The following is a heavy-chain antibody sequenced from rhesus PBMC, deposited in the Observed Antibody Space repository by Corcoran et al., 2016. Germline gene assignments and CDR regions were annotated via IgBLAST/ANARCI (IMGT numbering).Heavy chain of an antibody. D-gene: IGHD4-23*01. CDR1: GFTFSDYY. Sequence: EVQLVESGGGLVQPGGSLRLSCAASGFTFSDYYMSWVRQAPGKGLEWVSSMSSASSYKYYPDSVKGRFNISRDNAKNSLSLQMNSLKTEDTAVYYCTPGIQYEGDAFDFWGQGLRVTVSS. J-gene: IGHJ3*01. V-gene: IGHV3S16*01. CDR3: TPGIQYEGDAFDF. CDR2: MSSASSYK.